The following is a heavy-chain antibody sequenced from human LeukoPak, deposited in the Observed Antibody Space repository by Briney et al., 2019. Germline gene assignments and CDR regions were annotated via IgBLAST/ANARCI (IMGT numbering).Heavy chain of an antibody. V-gene: IGHV3-11*01. CDR1: GFIFSDYY. D-gene: IGHD6-13*01. J-gene: IGHJ4*02. Sequence: GGSLRLSCAASGFIFSDYYMSWIRQAPGKGLEWVSYISSSGSTTYYADSVKGRFTISRDNAKNSLYLQMNSLRAEDTAVYYCAREVSWEKSIAVVGTVFDYWGQGTLVTVSS. CDR2: ISSSGSTT. CDR3: AREVSWEKSIAVVGTVFDY.